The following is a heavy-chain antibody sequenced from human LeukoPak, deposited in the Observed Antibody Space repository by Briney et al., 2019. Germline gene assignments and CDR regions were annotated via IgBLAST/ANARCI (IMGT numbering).Heavy chain of an antibody. CDR2: IFSGDNP. V-gene: IGHV3-53*01. D-gene: IGHD1-7*01. J-gene: IGHJ4*02. CDR1: GFTVSSNY. Sequence: GGSLRLSCAASGFTVSSNYMSWVRPAPGKGLEWVSVIFSGDNPDYADSVKGRFTISRDNSKNTLYLQMNSLRAEDAAVYYCARARAGTASDFDYWGQGTLVTVSS. CDR3: ARARAGTASDFDY.